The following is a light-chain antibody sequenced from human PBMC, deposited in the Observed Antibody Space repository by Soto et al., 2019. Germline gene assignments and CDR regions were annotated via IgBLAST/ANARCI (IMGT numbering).Light chain of an antibody. CDR1: QSLQHSNGYNY. J-gene: IGKJ1*01. V-gene: IGKV2-28*01. Sequence: DIVMTQSPLSLPVTPGEPASISCRSSQSLQHSNGYNYLDWYLQKPGQSPQILLYLGSNRASGGPDRFSGSGSGTDFTLKISRVEAEDVGVYYCMQALQTPAFGQGTKVEIK. CDR3: MQALQTPA. CDR2: LGS.